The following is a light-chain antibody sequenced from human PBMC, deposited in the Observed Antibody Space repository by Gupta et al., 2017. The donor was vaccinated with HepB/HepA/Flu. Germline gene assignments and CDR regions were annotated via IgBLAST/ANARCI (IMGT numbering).Light chain of an antibody. V-gene: IGKV1-12*01. CDR1: QAIRNW. J-gene: IGKJ4*01. Sequence: IQMMQSTSSVSTSVCDRVTITCRASQAIRNWVAWYQQKPGKVTKLLIYAASSLQSGVSSRFSGSGSGTDFTLTISSLQLEDFATYYCQQANSFPRTFGGGTRVEIK. CDR3: QQANSFPRT. CDR2: AAS.